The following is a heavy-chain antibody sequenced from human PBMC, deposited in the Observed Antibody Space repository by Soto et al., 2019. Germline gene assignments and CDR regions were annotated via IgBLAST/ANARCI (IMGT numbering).Heavy chain of an antibody. V-gene: IGHV4-59*01. Sequence: PSETLSLTCTVSGGSISPYYWSWIRQPPGKGLEWIGYVYYSGNTNYNPSLESRVTISVDTSRNRFSLNLTSATAADTAVYYCARKLAAASYANYHMDVWGRGTAVTVSS. J-gene: IGHJ6*03. D-gene: IGHD6-13*01. CDR2: VYYSGNT. CDR3: ARKLAAASYANYHMDV. CDR1: GGSISPYY.